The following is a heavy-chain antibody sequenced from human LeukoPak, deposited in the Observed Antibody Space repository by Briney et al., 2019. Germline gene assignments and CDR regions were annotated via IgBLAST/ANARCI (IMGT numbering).Heavy chain of an antibody. D-gene: IGHD5-18*01. Sequence: GGSLRLSCAASGFTFSSYAMSWVRQAPGKGLEWVSAISGSGGSTYYADSVKGRFTVSRDNSKNTLYLQMNSLRAEDTAVYYCSRLRGYSYGYNVYWGQGTLVTVSS. J-gene: IGHJ4*02. V-gene: IGHV3-23*01. CDR1: GFTFSSYA. CDR2: ISGSGGST. CDR3: SRLRGYSYGYNVY.